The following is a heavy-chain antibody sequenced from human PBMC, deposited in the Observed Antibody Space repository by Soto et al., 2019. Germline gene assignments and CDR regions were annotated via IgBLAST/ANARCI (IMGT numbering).Heavy chain of an antibody. CDR1: GGSISSVDYY. V-gene: IGHV4-30-4*01. CDR3: ARVRHINAFDI. Sequence: QVQLQESGPGLVKPSQTQSLTCTVPGGSISSVDYYWSWIRQPPGKGLEWIGNIYNGGSTYYNPSLKSRVTISVDTSKKQISLKLSSVTAADTAVYYCARVRHINAFDIWGQGTMVTVSS. J-gene: IGHJ3*02. D-gene: IGHD1-20*01. CDR2: IYNGGST.